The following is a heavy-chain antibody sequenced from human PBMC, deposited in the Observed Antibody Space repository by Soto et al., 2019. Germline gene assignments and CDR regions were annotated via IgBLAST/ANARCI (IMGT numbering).Heavy chain of an antibody. CDR3: ARATYYYNISRRSDAFDM. Sequence: EVQLVETGGGLIQPGGSLRISCAASGFTVSSNYLTWVRRAPGKGLEWVSLINSGNRTYYADSVKGRFTLYRDESKNTLFLQMDSLRAEDTAIYYCARATYYYNISRRSDAFDMWGQGTMVTVSS. D-gene: IGHD3-22*01. CDR1: GFTVSSNY. J-gene: IGHJ3*02. V-gene: IGHV3-53*02. CDR2: INSGNRT.